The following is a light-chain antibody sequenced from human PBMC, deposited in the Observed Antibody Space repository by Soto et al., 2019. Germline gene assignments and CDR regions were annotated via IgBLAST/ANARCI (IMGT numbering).Light chain of an antibody. CDR1: QGVSSY. CDR2: GAS. V-gene: IGKV3-15*01. CDR3: QQYNNWPPWT. Sequence: MTQSPSSLSASVGDRVTITCRASQGVSSYLAWYQQKPGQAPRLLIYGASTRATGIPARFSGSGSGTEFTLTISSLQSEDFAVYYCQQYNNWPPWTFGQGTKVDIK. J-gene: IGKJ1*01.